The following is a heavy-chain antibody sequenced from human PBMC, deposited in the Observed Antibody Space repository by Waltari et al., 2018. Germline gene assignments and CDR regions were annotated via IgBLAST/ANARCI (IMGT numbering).Heavy chain of an antibody. CDR2: SRPEGGER. Sequence: EVQLVESGGGLVQPGGSLRLSCSASGFTFSRHWMHWVRQAPGKGLETVSRSRPEGGERIYADSVKGRFTISRDNARNTLFLQMSSLRIEDTAIYHCAAVQEMAPDYWGQGTLVTVSS. V-gene: IGHV3-74*01. CDR3: AAVQEMAPDY. CDR1: GFTFSRHW. J-gene: IGHJ4*02. D-gene: IGHD5-12*01.